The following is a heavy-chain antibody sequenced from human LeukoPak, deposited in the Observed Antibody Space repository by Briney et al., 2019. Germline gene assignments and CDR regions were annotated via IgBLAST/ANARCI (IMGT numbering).Heavy chain of an antibody. D-gene: IGHD1-14*01. V-gene: IGHV3-30-3*01. J-gene: IGHJ6*02. CDR2: ISYDGSNK. Sequence: PGGSLRLSCAASGFTFSTYAMHWVRQAPGKGLEWVAVISYDGSNKYYADSVKGRFTISRDNSKNTLYLQMNSLRAEDTTVYYCARDPGPYYYYYGMDVWGQGTTVTVSS. CDR3: ARDPGPYYYYYGMDV. CDR1: GFTFSTYA.